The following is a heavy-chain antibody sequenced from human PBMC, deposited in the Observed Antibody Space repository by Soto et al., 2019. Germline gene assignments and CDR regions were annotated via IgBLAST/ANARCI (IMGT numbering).Heavy chain of an antibody. CDR1: GYTFTSYY. CDR2: INPSGGST. J-gene: IGHJ6*02. D-gene: IGHD2-2*01. Sequence: ASVKVCCKASGYTFTSYYMHWVRQAPGQGLEWMGIINPSGGSTSYAQKFQGRVTMTRDTSTSTVYMELSSLRSEDTAVYYCARDDCSSTSCYRLYYYYYGMDVWGQGTTVTVSS. CDR3: ARDDCSSTSCYRLYYYYYGMDV. V-gene: IGHV1-46*01.